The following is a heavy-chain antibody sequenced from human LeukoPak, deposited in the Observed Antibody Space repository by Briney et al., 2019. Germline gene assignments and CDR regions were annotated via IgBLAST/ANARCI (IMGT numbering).Heavy chain of an antibody. CDR1: EFTFSRYW. V-gene: IGHV3-7*01. J-gene: IGHJ3*02. CDR3: ARGARGSGWRVFDI. Sequence: GGSLRLSCAASEFTFSRYWMSWVRKAPGKGQEWVANIKKDGTEKKYVDSVKGRFTISRDNAKNSLYLQMNSLRAEDTAVYYCARGARGSGWRVFDIWGQGTMVTVSS. D-gene: IGHD6-19*01. CDR2: IKKDGTEK.